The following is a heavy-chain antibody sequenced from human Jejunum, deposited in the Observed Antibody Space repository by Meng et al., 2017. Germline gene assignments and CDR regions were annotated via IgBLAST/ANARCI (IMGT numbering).Heavy chain of an antibody. CDR1: GGSIESNNW. V-gene: IGHV4-4*02. D-gene: IGHD3-10*02. CDR3: ARADYVRYFDL. CDR2: VYHSGST. Sequence: GQWQESGPGLWKPSETLSLTCAVSGGSIESNNWWTWIRQPPGQGLEWIGEVYHSGSTHYNPSLQSRVTISIDNSKNRFSLSLNSVTAADTAIYYCARADYVRYFDLWGRGTLVTVSS. J-gene: IGHJ2*01.